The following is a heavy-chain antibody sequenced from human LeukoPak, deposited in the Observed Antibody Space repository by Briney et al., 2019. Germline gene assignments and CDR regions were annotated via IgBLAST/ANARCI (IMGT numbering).Heavy chain of an antibody. CDR2: ISAYNGNT. CDR1: GYTFTSYG. Sequence: GASVKVSCKASGYTFTSYGISWVRQAPGQGLEWMGWISAYNGNTNYAQKLQGRVTMTTDTSTSTAYMELRSLRSDDTAVYYCAREGRYFDWLSPYYYGMDVWGQGTTVTVSS. D-gene: IGHD3-9*01. CDR3: AREGRYFDWLSPYYYGMDV. V-gene: IGHV1-18*01. J-gene: IGHJ6*02.